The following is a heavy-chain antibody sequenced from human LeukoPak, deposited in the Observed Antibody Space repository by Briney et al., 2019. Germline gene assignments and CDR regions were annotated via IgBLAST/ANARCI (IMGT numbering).Heavy chain of an antibody. V-gene: IGHV3-15*01. CDR1: GFPFSDTW. CDR2: IKSKTDGGTT. J-gene: IGHJ4*02. D-gene: IGHD2-8*02. Sequence: GGSLRLSCAASGFPFSDTWMSWVRQAPGKGLEWVGHIKSKTDGGTTDHAAPVKGRFTISRDDSRNTVYLQMNSLKTEDTAVYYCVKDRTGAWSFDYWGQGTLVTVSS. CDR3: VKDRTGAWSFDY.